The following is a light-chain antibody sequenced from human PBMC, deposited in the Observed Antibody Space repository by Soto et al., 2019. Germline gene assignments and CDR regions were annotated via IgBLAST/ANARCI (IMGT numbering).Light chain of an antibody. CDR1: QSVSSN. CDR2: GAS. Sequence: EIVMTQSPAALSVSPGERASLSCGASQSVSSNLAWYQQKPGQAPRLLIYGASTRATGIPARFSGSGSGTEFTLTISSLQSEDLAAYYCLQYNYFSTFDQGTKVEIK. J-gene: IGKJ1*01. CDR3: LQYNYFST. V-gene: IGKV3-15*01.